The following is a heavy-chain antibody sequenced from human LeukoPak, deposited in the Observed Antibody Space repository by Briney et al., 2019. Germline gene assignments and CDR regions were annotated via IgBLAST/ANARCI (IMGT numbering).Heavy chain of an antibody. CDR2: IRYDGSNK. Sequence: GGSLRLSCAASGFTFSSYGMHWVRQAPGKGLEWVAFIRYDGSNKYYADSVKGRFTISRDNSKNTLYLQMNSLRAEDTAVYYCAKLPSGRWVPTIAAAGTPYFDYWGQGTLVTVSS. V-gene: IGHV3-30*02. J-gene: IGHJ4*02. D-gene: IGHD6-13*01. CDR3: AKLPSGRWVPTIAAAGTPYFDY. CDR1: GFTFSSYG.